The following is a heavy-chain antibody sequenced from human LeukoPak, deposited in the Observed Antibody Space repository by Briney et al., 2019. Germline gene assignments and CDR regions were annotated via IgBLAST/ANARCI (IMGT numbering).Heavy chain of an antibody. Sequence: SETLSLTCTVSGGSISSSSYYWSWIRQPAGKGLEWIGRIYTSGSTNYNPSLKSRVTMSVDTSKNQFSLKLSSVTAADTAVYYCAREIAANSYYYYMDVWGKGTTVTVSS. J-gene: IGHJ6*03. CDR2: IYTSGST. CDR3: AREIAANSYYYYMDV. D-gene: IGHD6-13*01. CDR1: GGSISSSSYY. V-gene: IGHV4-61*02.